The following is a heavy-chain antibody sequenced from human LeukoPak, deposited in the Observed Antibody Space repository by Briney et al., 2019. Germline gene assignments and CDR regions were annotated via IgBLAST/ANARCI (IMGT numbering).Heavy chain of an antibody. CDR2: IRNDGSDK. CDR3: ARERAATSGMDV. CDR1: GFIFSNYG. V-gene: IGHV3-30*02. Sequence: PGGSLRLSCAASGFIFSNYGIHWVRQAPGKGLEWVAFIRNDGSDKYYADSVKGRFSISRDDSKNTLYLQMNSLRAEDTAVYYCARERAATSGMDVWGQGTTVTVSS. D-gene: IGHD5-12*01. J-gene: IGHJ6*02.